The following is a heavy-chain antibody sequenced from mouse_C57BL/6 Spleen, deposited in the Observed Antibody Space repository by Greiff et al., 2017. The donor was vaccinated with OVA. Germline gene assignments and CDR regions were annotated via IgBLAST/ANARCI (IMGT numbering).Heavy chain of an antibody. CDR1: GFNINDYY. D-gene: IGHD2-3*01. J-gene: IGHJ4*01. Sequence: EVQLQQSGAELVKPGASVTLSCTASGFNINDYYMHWVKQRTEQGLEWIGRIDPEDGDTKYAPKFQGKATITADTSSNTAYLQLSSLTSEDTAVYYCAREGVYDGYCVSAMDYWGQGTSVTVSS. CDR3: AREGVYDGYCVSAMDY. V-gene: IGHV14-2*01. CDR2: IDPEDGDT.